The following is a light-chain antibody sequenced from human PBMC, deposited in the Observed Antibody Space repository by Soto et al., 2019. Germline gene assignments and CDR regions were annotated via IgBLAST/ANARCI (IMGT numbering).Light chain of an antibody. CDR1: SSDVGGYNY. CDR2: DVS. Sequence: QSALTQPASVSGSPGQSITISCTGTSSDVGGYNYVSWYQQHPGKAPKLMIYDVSNRPSGVSNRFSGSKSGNTASLTISGAQAEDEADYYCSSYTSSSTLVFGGGTKLTVL. J-gene: IGLJ2*01. CDR3: SSYTSSSTLV. V-gene: IGLV2-14*01.